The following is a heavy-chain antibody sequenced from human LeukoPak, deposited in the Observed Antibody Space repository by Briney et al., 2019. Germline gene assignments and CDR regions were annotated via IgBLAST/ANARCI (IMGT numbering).Heavy chain of an antibody. CDR3: ARGDSSGWYSWFDP. J-gene: IGHJ5*02. CDR2: TNPNSGNT. D-gene: IGHD6-19*01. CDR1: GYTFTSYD. V-gene: IGHV1-8*01. Sequence: ASVKVSCKASGYTFTSYDINWVRQATGQGLEWMGWTNPNSGNTGYAQKFQGRVTMTRNTSINTAYMELSSLRSEDTAVYYCARGDSSGWYSWFDPWGQGTLVTVSS.